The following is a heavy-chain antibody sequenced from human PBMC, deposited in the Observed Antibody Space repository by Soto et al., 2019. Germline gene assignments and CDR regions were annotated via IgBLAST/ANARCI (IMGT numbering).Heavy chain of an antibody. V-gene: IGHV1-46*01. CDR2: VNPSGGST. CDR3: AKDRGRATAGEVHYYGMDV. D-gene: IGHD3-16*01. J-gene: IGHJ6*02. Sequence: QVQLVHSGAEVKKPGALVKVSCKASGYTFTTYYIHWVRQAPGQGLEWMGTVNPSGGSTDYAQKVQNRATMTRDPSTITGYMELSSLRSDDTAVYYCAKDRGRATAGEVHYYGMDVWGQGTTVTVSS. CDR1: GYTFTTYY.